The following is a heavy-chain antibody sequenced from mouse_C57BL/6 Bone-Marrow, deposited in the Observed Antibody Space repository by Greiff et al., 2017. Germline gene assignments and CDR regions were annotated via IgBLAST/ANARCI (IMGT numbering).Heavy chain of an antibody. V-gene: IGHV1-63*01. CDR1: GYTFTNYW. Sequence: QVHVKQSGAELVRPGTSVKMSCKASGYTFTNYWIGWAKQRPGHGLEWIGDIYPGGGYTNYNEKFKGKATLTADKSSSTAYMQFSSLTSEDSAIYYCARKGRGAMYYWGQGTSVTVSS. J-gene: IGHJ4*01. CDR2: IYPGGGYT. CDR3: ARKGRGAMYY. D-gene: IGHD3-3*01.